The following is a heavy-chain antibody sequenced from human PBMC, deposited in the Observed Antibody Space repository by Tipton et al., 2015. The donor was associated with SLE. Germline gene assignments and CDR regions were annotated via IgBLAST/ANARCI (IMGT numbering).Heavy chain of an antibody. CDR3: ARVSTMVRGVQDFYYYYLDV. V-gene: IGHV4-39*07. D-gene: IGHD3-10*01. CDR1: GGSISSSNYY. CDR2: ISYRGNT. Sequence: TLSLTCTVSGGSISSSNYYWGWIRQPPGKVLEWIGSISYRGNTYYNPSLKSRVTISVGTSKNHFSLKVTSVTAADTAVYYCARVSTMVRGVQDFYYYYLDVWGKGPTVTVSS. J-gene: IGHJ6*03.